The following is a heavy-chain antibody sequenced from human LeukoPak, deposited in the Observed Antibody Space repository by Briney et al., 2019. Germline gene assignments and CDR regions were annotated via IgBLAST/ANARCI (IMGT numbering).Heavy chain of an antibody. Sequence: QPGRSLRLSCAASGFTFSSYGMPWVRQAPGKGLEWVAVISYDGSNKYYADSVKGRFTISRDNSKNTLYLQMNSLRAEDTAVYYCAKDSAVVVAAYFDYWGQGTLVTVSS. CDR3: AKDSAVVVAAYFDY. CDR2: ISYDGSNK. D-gene: IGHD2-15*01. J-gene: IGHJ4*02. V-gene: IGHV3-30*18. CDR1: GFTFSSYG.